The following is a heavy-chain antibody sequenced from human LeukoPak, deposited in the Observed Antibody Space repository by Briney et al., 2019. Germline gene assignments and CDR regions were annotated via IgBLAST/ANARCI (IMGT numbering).Heavy chain of an antibody. J-gene: IGHJ1*01. D-gene: IGHD3-3*01. CDR2: ISGSGGST. Sequence: GGSLRLSCAASGFTFSSYAMSWVRQAPGKGLEWVSAISGSGGSTYYADSVKGRFTISRDNAKNSLYLQMNSLRAGDTALYYCARGNEGYDFWSATKGDEYFQHWGQGTLVTVSS. CDR3: ARGNEGYDFWSATKGDEYFQH. V-gene: IGHV3-23*01. CDR1: GFTFSSYA.